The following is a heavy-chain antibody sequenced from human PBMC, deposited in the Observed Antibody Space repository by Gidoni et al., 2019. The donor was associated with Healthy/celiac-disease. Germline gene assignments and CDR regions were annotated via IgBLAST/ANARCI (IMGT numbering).Heavy chain of an antibody. V-gene: IGHV1-69*02. CDR2: INPILGIA. D-gene: IGHD4-17*01. CDR1: GGTFSSYT. J-gene: IGHJ3*02. CDR3: ARAVTVPDAFDI. Sequence: QVQLVQSGAEVKKPGSSVKVSCKASGGTFSSYTISWVRQAPGQGLEWMGRINPILGIANYAQKFQGRVTITADKSTSTAYMELSSRRSEDTAVYYCARAVTVPDAFDIWGQGTMVTVSS.